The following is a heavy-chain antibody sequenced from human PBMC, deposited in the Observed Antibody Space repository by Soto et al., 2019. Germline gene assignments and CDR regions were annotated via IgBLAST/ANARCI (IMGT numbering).Heavy chain of an antibody. CDR2: ISYDGSNK. CDR1: GFTFSSYA. V-gene: IGHV3-30-3*01. J-gene: IGHJ6*02. CDR3: ARGDGDDFWSGYSALYYYYGMDV. D-gene: IGHD3-3*01. Sequence: QVQLVESGGGVVQPGRSLRLSCAASGFTFSSYAMHWVRQAPGKGLEWVAVISYDGSNKYYADSVKGRFTISRDNSKNTLYLQMNSLRAEDTAVYYCARGDGDDFWSGYSALYYYYGMDVWGQGTTVTVSS.